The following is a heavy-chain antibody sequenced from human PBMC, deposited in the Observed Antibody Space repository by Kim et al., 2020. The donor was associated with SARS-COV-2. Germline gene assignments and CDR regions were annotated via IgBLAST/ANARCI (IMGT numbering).Heavy chain of an antibody. CDR3: ASGPEVDRVATSKRGKPDARPNWFDP. CDR1: GGSISSSSYY. D-gene: IGHD5-12*01. V-gene: IGHV4-39*07. CDR2: IYYSGST. J-gene: IGHJ5*02. Sequence: SETLSLTCTVSGGSISSSSYYWGWIRQPPGKGLEWIGSIYYSGSTYYNPSLKSRVTISVDTSKNQFSLKLSSVTAADTAVYYCASGPEVDRVATSKRGKPDARPNWFDPWGQGTLVTVSS.